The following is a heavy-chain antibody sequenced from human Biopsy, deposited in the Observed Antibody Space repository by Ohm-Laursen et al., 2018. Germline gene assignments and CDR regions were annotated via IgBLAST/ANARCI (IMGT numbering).Heavy chain of an antibody. D-gene: IGHD3-22*01. J-gene: IGHJ4*02. CDR3: ARGPRGLVVISTTALYFDY. Sequence: ASVNASCKASGYTFASYYLHWARQAPGQGLEWMGRINPNNDNTTYAQKLQGRITMTKDTSTSTVYMDLSSLTFDDSAVYYCARGPRGLVVISTTALYFDYWGQGNLVTVSS. V-gene: IGHV1-46*01. CDR1: GYTFASYY. CDR2: INPNNDNT.